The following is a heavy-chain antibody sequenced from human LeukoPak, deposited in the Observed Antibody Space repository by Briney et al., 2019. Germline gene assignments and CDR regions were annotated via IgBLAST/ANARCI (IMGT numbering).Heavy chain of an antibody. J-gene: IGHJ3*02. CDR1: GGSISSYY. D-gene: IGHD6-19*01. Sequence: SGTLSLTCSVSGGSISSYYWSWIRQPPGKGLEWIGYIYYSGSTNYNPSLKSRVTISVDTSKNQFSLKLSSVTAADTAVYYCARPYSSAWKGTFDIWGQGTMVTVSS. CDR3: ARPYSSAWKGTFDI. V-gene: IGHV4-59*01. CDR2: IYYSGST.